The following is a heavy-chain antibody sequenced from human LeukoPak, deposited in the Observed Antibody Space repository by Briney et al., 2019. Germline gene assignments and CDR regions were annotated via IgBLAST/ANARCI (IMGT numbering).Heavy chain of an antibody. J-gene: IGHJ5*02. D-gene: IGHD3-3*01. CDR2: IYYSGST. CDR3: ARGEWLLNP. Sequence: SETLSLTCTVSGGSISSYYWSWIRQPPGKGLEWIGYIYYSGSTNYNPSLKSRVTISVDTSKNQFSLKLSSVTAADTAVYSCARGEWLLNPWGQGTLVTVSS. V-gene: IGHV4-59*01. CDR1: GGSISSYY.